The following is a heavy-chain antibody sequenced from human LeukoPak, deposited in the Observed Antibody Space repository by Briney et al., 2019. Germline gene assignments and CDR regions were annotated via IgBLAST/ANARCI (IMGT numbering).Heavy chain of an antibody. CDR2: INEDGST. J-gene: IGHJ6*02. CDR1: GFTVSNHQ. CDR3: AKDGAMVGPMDF. D-gene: IGHD3-10*02. V-gene: IGHV3-66*01. Sequence: PGGSLRLSCVVSGFTVSNHQMTWVRQAPGKGLEWVSIINEDGSTHYADSVNGRFTISRDNSKNTLYLQMNSLRADDTAVYYCAKDGAMVGPMDFWGQGTTVTVSS.